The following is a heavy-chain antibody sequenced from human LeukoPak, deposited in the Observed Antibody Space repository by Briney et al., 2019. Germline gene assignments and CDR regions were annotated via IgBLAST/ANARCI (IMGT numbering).Heavy chain of an antibody. J-gene: IGHJ3*02. D-gene: IGHD6-19*01. CDR3: AKVKQQWLVLDAFHI. CDR1: GFTFSNYY. CDR2: ISGGTDTT. V-gene: IGHV3-23*01. Sequence: GGSLRLSCAASGFTFSNYYMSWVRQAPGKGLEWVSTISGGTDTTYYADSVKGRFTISRDNSKNTLYLQMNSLRAEDTAIYYCAKVKQQWLVLDAFHIWGQGTMVTVSS.